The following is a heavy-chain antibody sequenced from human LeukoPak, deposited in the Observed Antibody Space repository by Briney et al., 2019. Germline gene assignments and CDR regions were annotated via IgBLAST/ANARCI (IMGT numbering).Heavy chain of an antibody. CDR3: AKSLWGGSSPDAFDI. J-gene: IGHJ3*02. V-gene: IGHV3-30*02. Sequence: PGRSLRLSCAASAFTFSRYGMHSVRQAPGKGLEWVAFIRYDGSNKYYADSVKGRFTISRDNSKNTLYLQMNSLRAEDTAVYYCAKSLWGGSSPDAFDIWGQGTMVTVSS. D-gene: IGHD6-13*01. CDR2: IRYDGSNK. CDR1: AFTFSRYG.